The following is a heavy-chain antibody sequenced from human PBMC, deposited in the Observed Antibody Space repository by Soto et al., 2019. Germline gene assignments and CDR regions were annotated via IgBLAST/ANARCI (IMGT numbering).Heavy chain of an antibody. D-gene: IGHD2-15*01. J-gene: IGHJ6*02. Sequence: SETLSLTCSVSGYSVTSSDYYWAWIRQPPGKGLEWIGSMFYSGLTYYNPFLKSRVTLSVDTSKNQFSVRLNSVTAADTAVYYCAPLSVSLSGPYGIHVWGQGTTVTVS. CDR3: APLSVSLSGPYGIHV. CDR2: MFYSGLT. V-gene: IGHV4-39*01. CDR1: GYSVTSSDYY.